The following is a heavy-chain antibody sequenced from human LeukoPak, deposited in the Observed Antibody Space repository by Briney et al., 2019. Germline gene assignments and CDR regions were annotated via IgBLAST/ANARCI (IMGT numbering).Heavy chain of an antibody. V-gene: IGHV4-59*01. CDR1: GDSISSYY. Sequence: PSETLSLTCSVSGDSISSYYWSWIRQSPGKGLEWIGYVHYSGSSNNNPSLKSRVTMSVDTSKIQFSLKLSSLTAADTAVYYCARGGAPHYYYDSSGYPEHAFDIWGQGTMVTVSS. CDR3: ARGGAPHYYYDSSGYPEHAFDI. CDR2: VHYSGSS. J-gene: IGHJ3*02. D-gene: IGHD3-22*01.